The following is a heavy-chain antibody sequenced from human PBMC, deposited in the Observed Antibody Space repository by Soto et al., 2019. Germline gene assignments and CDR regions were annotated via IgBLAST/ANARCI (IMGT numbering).Heavy chain of an antibody. V-gene: IGHV1-46*03. J-gene: IGHJ5*02. CDR2: INPSGGRT. CDR3: ATYSPGSGKWWFDP. Sequence: QVQLVQSGAEVKKPGASVKVSCKASGYTFTSYYMHWVRQAPGQGLEWMGIINPSGGRTSYAQKSQGRAPVTGDTSTSTVYMELSSLRSEDTAVYYCATYSPGSGKWWFDPWGQGTLVTVSS. D-gene: IGHD3-10*01. CDR1: GYTFTSYY.